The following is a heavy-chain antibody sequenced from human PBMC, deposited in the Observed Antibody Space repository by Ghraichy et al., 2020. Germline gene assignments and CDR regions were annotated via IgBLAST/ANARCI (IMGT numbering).Heavy chain of an antibody. Sequence: SETLSLTYTVSGGSISSYYWSWIRQPPGKGLEWIGYIYYSGSTNYNPSLKSRVTISVDTSKNQFSLKLSSVTAADTAVYYCARDTGGVAAYYYYGMDVWGQGTTVTVSS. CDR1: GGSISSYY. CDR3: ARDTGGVAAYYYYGMDV. V-gene: IGHV4-59*01. D-gene: IGHD2-15*01. CDR2: IYYSGST. J-gene: IGHJ6*02.